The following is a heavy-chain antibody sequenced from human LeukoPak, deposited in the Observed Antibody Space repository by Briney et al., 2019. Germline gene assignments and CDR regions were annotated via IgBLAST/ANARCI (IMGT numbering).Heavy chain of an antibody. V-gene: IGHV3-66*01. CDR1: GFTVSSNY. J-gene: IGHJ4*02. CDR3: AREDGDYVVDY. Sequence: GGSLRLSCAASGFTVSSNYMSWVRQAPGKGLEWVSVIYSGGSTYYTDSVKGRFTISRDNSKNTLYLQMNSLRAEDTAVYYCAREDGDYVVDYWGQGTLVTVSS. CDR2: IYSGGST. D-gene: IGHD4-17*01.